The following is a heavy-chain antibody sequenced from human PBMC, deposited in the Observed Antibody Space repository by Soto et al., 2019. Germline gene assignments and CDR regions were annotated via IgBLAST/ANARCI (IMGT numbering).Heavy chain of an antibody. CDR1: GGSINGHF. D-gene: IGHD7-27*01. CDR2: THYSEDT. J-gene: IGHJ4*02. V-gene: IGHV4-59*11. CDR3: ATGGGWLTAY. Sequence: QVQLQESGPGLVKPSETLSLTCAVSGGSINGHFCGWFRQPPGKGLEWIGYTHYSEDTDYNPSLTPPVTISLDSSKNQFSLTLSSVTPAHTAVYYCATGGGWLTAYWGQGTLVTLSS.